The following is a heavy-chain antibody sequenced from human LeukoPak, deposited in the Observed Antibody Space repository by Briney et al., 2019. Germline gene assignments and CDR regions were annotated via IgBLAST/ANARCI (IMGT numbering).Heavy chain of an antibody. V-gene: IGHV4-34*01. CDR2: INHSGNT. CDR1: GVSFSGYD. D-gene: IGHD2-2*01. CDR3: AKDCLPLFCSSTSCYGGNWFDP. J-gene: IGHJ5*02. Sequence: PSETLSLTCAVYGVSFSGYDWSWIRQPPGKGLEWIGEINHSGNTNYNPSLKSRVTISVDTSKNQFSLKLTSVTAADTAVYYCAKDCLPLFCSSTSCYGGNWFDPWGQGTLVTVSS.